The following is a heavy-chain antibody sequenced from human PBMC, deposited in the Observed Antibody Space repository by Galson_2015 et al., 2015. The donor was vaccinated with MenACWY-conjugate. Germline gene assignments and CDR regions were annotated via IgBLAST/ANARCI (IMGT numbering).Heavy chain of an antibody. V-gene: IGHV3-66*01. CDR1: GFTVSSNY. CDR3: ARGPYGMDV. J-gene: IGHJ6*02. Sequence: SLRLSCAASGFTVSSNYVSWVRQAPGKGLEWVSVIYGGGSTNYADSVKDRFTLSRDNSKNTLYLQMNSLRAEDTAVYYCARGPYGMDVWGQGATVTVSS. CDR2: IYGGGST.